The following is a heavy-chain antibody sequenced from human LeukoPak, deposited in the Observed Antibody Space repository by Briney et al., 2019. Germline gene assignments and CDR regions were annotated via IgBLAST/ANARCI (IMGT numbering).Heavy chain of an antibody. Sequence: GGSLRLSCAASGFTFNSYGMHWVRQAPGKGLEWVAFIRYDGSNKDYADSVKGRFTISRDNSKNTLYLQMNSLRAEDTAVYYCAKGPRGSYPHDAFDIWGQGTMVTVSS. CDR2: IRYDGSNK. D-gene: IGHD1-26*01. CDR3: AKGPRGSYPHDAFDI. CDR1: GFTFNSYG. V-gene: IGHV3-30*02. J-gene: IGHJ3*02.